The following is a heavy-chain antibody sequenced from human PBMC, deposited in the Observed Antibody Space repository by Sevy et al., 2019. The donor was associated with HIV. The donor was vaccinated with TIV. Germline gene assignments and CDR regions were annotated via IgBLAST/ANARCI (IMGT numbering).Heavy chain of an antibody. CDR3: ARGGGLRGELLGFDY. J-gene: IGHJ4*02. CDR2: ISYDGSNK. V-gene: IGHV3-30-3*01. D-gene: IGHD1-26*01. CDR1: GFTFGSYA. Sequence: GGSLRLSCAASGFTFGSYALHWVRQAPGKGLEWVAVISYDGSNKYYAGSVKGRFTISRDNSKNTLYLQMNSLRAEDTAVYYCARGGGLRGELLGFDYCGQGTLVTVSS.